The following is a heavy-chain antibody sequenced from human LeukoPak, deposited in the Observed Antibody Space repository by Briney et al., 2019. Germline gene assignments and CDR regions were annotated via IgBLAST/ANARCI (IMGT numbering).Heavy chain of an antibody. Sequence: PSEALSLTCAVSGGSISSGGYSWSWIRQPPGKGLEWIGYIYHSGSTYYNPSLKSRVTISVDRSKNQFSLKLSSVTAADTAVYYCARGGIVATITFDYWGQGTLVTVSS. J-gene: IGHJ4*02. CDR3: ARGGIVATITFDY. CDR1: GGSISSGGYS. D-gene: IGHD5-12*01. CDR2: IYHSGST. V-gene: IGHV4-30-2*01.